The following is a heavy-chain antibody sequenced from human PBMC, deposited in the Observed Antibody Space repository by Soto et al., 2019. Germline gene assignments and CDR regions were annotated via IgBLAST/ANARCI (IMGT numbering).Heavy chain of an antibody. J-gene: IGHJ6*02. CDR2: ISSRSDI. CDR3: AREYTAWPLAYGLDV. Sequence: GGSLRLCCVVSGFTFITYSSNWVRQAPGKGLEWVSSISSRSDIYYADSVKGRFTISRDNAKNSVSLQMNSLRAEDTAVYYCAREYTAWPLAYGLDVWGQGTTVTVSS. D-gene: IGHD2-2*02. CDR1: GFTFITYS. V-gene: IGHV3-21*01.